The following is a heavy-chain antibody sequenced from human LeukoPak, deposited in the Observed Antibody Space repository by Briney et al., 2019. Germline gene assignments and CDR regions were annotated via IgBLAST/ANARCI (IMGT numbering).Heavy chain of an antibody. J-gene: IGHJ4*02. CDR3: ARDLGGGYSYFDY. CDR2: IYYGGNT. Sequence: PSETLSLTCTVSGGSISSYYWSWIRQPPGKGLDWIGYIYYGGNTDYNPSLKSRVTISVDTSKNQFSLKLSSVTAADTAVYYCARDLGGGYSYFDYWGQGVLVTVSS. CDR1: GGSISSYY. V-gene: IGHV4-59*01. D-gene: IGHD5-18*01.